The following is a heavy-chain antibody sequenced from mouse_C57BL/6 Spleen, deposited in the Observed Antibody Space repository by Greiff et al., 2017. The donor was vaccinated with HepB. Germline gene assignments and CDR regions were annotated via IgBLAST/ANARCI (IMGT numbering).Heavy chain of an antibody. Sequence: VQVVESGAELVRPGASVKLSCKASGYTFTDYYINWVKQRPGQGLEWIARIYPGSGNTYYNEKFKGKATLTAEKSSSTAYMQLSSLTSEDSAVYFCARGTTVVATPFDYWGQGTTLTVSS. D-gene: IGHD1-1*01. CDR2: IYPGSGNT. CDR1: GYTFTDYY. CDR3: ARGTTVVATPFDY. J-gene: IGHJ2*01. V-gene: IGHV1-76*01.